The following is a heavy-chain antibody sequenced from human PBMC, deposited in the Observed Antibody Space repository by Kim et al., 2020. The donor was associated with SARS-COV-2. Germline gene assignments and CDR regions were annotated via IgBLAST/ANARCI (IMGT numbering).Heavy chain of an antibody. V-gene: IGHV3-7*03. CDR1: GFTFSSYW. Sequence: GGSLRLSCAASGFTFSSYWMSWVRQAPGKGLEWVANIKQDGSEKYYVDSVKGRFTISRDNAKNSLYLQMNSLRAEDTAVYYCARDHIVGADSHYYYGMDVWGQGTTVTVSS. J-gene: IGHJ6*02. CDR2: IKQDGSEK. CDR3: ARDHIVGADSHYYYGMDV. D-gene: IGHD1-26*01.